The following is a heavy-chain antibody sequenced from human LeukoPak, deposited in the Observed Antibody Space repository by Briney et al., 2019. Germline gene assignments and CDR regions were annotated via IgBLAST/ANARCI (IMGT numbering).Heavy chain of an antibody. CDR3: AKDSGSGRTAAAGTFPFDY. D-gene: IGHD6-13*01. V-gene: IGHV3-33*06. Sequence: PGGSLRLSCAASGFTFSSYGMHWVRQAPGKGLEWVAVIWYDGSNKYYADSVKGRFTISRDNSKNTLYLQMNSLRAEDTAVYYCAKDSGSGRTAAAGTFPFDYWGQGTLVTVSS. CDR1: GFTFSSYG. J-gene: IGHJ4*02. CDR2: IWYDGSNK.